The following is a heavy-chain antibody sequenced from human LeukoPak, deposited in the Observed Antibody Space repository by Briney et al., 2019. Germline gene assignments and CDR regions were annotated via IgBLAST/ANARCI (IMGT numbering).Heavy chain of an antibody. CDR1: GYTFTSYD. D-gene: IGHD5-18*01. CDR2: MNPNSGNT. Sequence: ASVNVSCKASGYTFTSYDINWVRQATGQGLEWMGWMNPNSGNTGYAQKFQGRVTMTRNTSISTAYMELSSLRSEDTAVYYCARDNGGTAMAYYYYYYMDVWGKGTTVTISS. J-gene: IGHJ6*03. V-gene: IGHV1-8*01. CDR3: ARDNGGTAMAYYYYYYMDV.